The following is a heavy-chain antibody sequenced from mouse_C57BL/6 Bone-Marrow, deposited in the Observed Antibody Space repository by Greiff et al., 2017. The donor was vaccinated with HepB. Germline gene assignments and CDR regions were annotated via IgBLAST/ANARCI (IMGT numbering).Heavy chain of an antibody. CDR3: ATGGWLLYWYFDV. J-gene: IGHJ1*03. V-gene: IGHV1-26*01. Sequence: EVQLQQSGPELVKPGASVKISCKASGYTFTDYYMNWVKQSHGKSLEWIGDINPNNGGTSYNQKFKGKATLTVDKSSSTAYMELRSLTSEDSAVYYCATGGWLLYWYFDVWGTGTTVTVSS. D-gene: IGHD2-3*01. CDR2: INPNNGGT. CDR1: GYTFTDYY.